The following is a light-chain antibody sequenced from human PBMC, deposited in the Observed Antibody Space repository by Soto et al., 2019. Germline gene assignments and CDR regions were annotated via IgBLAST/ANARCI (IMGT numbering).Light chain of an antibody. V-gene: IGLV2-14*01. CDR3: SSYTSSSNYG. CDR1: SSDVGGYNY. Sequence: QSALTQPASVSGSPGQSITISCTGTSSDVGGYNYVSWYQQHPGKAPKLMIYEVSNRPSGVSNRFSGSKSGNTASLTISGLQAEDEADYYCSSYTSSSNYGFGNGTKVTVL. J-gene: IGLJ1*01. CDR2: EVS.